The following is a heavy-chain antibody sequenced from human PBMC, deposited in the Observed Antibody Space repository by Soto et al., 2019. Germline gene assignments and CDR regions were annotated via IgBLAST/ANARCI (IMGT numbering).Heavy chain of an antibody. CDR3: AKEPVGPGWYFAL. CDR2: ISGSGIST. V-gene: IGHV3-23*01. CDR1: GFTFRSYA. J-gene: IGHJ2*01. Sequence: DVQLLESGGGLVQPGGSLRLSCAASGFTFRSYAMSWVRQAPGKGLEWVSGISGSGISTHYADSVKGRFTVSRDNSKNAVSLQMNSWRAEDTAVYNWAKEPVGPGWYFALGGRGTLVTVSS.